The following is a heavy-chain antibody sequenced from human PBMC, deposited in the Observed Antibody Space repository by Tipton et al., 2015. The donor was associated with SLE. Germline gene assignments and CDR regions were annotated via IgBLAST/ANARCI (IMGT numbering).Heavy chain of an antibody. Sequence: GLVKPSETLSLTCGVYGESFLGYFWTWIRQPPGKGLEWIGEINHSGSTNYNPSLKSRVTISVDTSKNQFSLKLSSVTAADTAVYYCARVEDIVVVVATYGMDVWGQGTTVTVSS. CDR1: GESFLGYF. V-gene: IGHV4-34*01. J-gene: IGHJ6*02. D-gene: IGHD2-15*01. CDR2: INHSGST. CDR3: ARVEDIVVVVATYGMDV.